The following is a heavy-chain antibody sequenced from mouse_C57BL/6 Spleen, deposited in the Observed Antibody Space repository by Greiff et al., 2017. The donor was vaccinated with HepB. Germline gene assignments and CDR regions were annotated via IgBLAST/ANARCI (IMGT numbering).Heavy chain of an antibody. CDR2: INPNNGGT. CDR1: GYTFTDYY. D-gene: IGHD1-1*01. J-gene: IGHJ4*01. V-gene: IGHV1-26*01. Sequence: EVQLQQSGPELVKPGASVKISCKASGYTFTDYYMNWVKQSHGKSLEWIGDINPNNGGTSYNQKFKGKATLTVDKSSSTAYMELRSLTSEDSAVYYCARGEITTVVATHYYAMDYWGQGTSVTVSS. CDR3: ARGEITTVVATHYYAMDY.